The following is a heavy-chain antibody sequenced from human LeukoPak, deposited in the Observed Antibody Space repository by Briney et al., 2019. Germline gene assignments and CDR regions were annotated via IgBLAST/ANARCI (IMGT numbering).Heavy chain of an antibody. CDR2: ISSSSSYI. V-gene: IGHV3-21*01. J-gene: IGHJ5*02. Sequence: PGGSLRLSCAASGFTFSSYSMNWVRQAPGKGLEWVSSISSSSSYIYYADSVKGRLTISRDNAKNSLYLQMDSLRAEDTAVYYCARVGSTSPPHWFDPWGQGTLVTVSS. CDR1: GFTFSSYS. D-gene: IGHD2-2*01. CDR3: ARVGSTSPPHWFDP.